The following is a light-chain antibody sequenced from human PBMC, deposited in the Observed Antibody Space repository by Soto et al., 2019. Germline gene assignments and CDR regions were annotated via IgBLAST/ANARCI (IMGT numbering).Light chain of an antibody. CDR3: SSYAGSKMGV. CDR1: NSDVGGYNF. CDR2: EVT. Sequence: QSVLTQPPSASGSPGQSVTISCTGTNSDVGGYNFVSWYQQHPGKAPKLIIYEVTQRPSGVPDRFSASKSGNTASLTVSGLQAEDEADYYCSSYAGSKMGVFGTGTKVTVL. J-gene: IGLJ1*01. V-gene: IGLV2-8*01.